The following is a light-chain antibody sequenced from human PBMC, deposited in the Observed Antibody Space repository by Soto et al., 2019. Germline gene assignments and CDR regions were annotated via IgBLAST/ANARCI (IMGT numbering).Light chain of an antibody. CDR2: EVS. J-gene: IGLJ2*01. Sequence: QSALTQPASVSVSPGQSITISCTGTSSDIGNYDFVSWYQQVPGTAPKAMIYEVSSRPSGVSNRFSGSKSGNTASLTISGLQAEDEAYYYCSSYTTSTSFILFGGGTQLTVL. CDR1: SSDIGNYDF. V-gene: IGLV2-14*01. CDR3: SSYTTSTSFIL.